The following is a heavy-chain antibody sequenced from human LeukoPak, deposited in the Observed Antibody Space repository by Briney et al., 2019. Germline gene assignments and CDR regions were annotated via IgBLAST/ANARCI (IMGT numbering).Heavy chain of an antibody. Sequence: SETLSLTCAVYGGSFSGYYWSWIRQPPGKGLEWIGEINHSGSTNYNPSLKSRVTISVDRSKNQFSLKLSSVTAADTAVYYCARGSMVRTYYFDYWGQGTLVTVSS. CDR2: INHSGST. D-gene: IGHD3-10*01. V-gene: IGHV4-34*01. CDR3: ARGSMVRTYYFDY. J-gene: IGHJ4*02. CDR1: GGSFSGYY.